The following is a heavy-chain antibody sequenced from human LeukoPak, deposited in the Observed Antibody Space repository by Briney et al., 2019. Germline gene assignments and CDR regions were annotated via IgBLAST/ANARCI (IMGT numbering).Heavy chain of an antibody. CDR1: KFSFNNYW. J-gene: IGHJ4*02. Sequence: SGGSLRLSCVGSKFSFNNYWMNWVRQAPGKGLEWVANINQNGGEKYYVDSVKGRFTISRDNGKNSLYLQMNSLRAEDTAVYYCARYRHLGYWGQGTLVTVSS. V-gene: IGHV3-7*01. CDR3: ARYRHLGY. CDR2: INQNGGEK.